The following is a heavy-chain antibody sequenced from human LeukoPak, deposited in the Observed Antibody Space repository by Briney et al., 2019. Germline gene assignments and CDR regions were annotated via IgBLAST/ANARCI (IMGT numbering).Heavy chain of an antibody. D-gene: IGHD3-10*01. CDR1: GFTFSDYY. Sequence: GGSLRLSCAASGFTFSDYYLSWIRQAPGKGLEWVSYISSSTSYTNYADSVKGRFTISRENAKNSLYLHMNSLRGEDTAVYYCARRGGSTATWYYFDYWGQGTLVTVSA. J-gene: IGHJ4*02. V-gene: IGHV3-11*06. CDR3: ARRGGSTATWYYFDY. CDR2: ISSSTSYT.